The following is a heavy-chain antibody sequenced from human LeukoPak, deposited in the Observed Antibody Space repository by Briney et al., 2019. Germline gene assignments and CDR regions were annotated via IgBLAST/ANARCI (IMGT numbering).Heavy chain of an antibody. Sequence: GGSLRCSRAASGFTFSSYSMNWVRQAPGKGLEWVSSISSSSTYIYYADSVKGRFTISRDNAKNSLYLQMNSLRAEDTAVYYCAREDRSGAIDYWGQGTLVTVSS. CDR2: ISSSSTYI. D-gene: IGHD1-26*01. V-gene: IGHV3-21*01. J-gene: IGHJ4*02. CDR1: GFTFSSYS. CDR3: AREDRSGAIDY.